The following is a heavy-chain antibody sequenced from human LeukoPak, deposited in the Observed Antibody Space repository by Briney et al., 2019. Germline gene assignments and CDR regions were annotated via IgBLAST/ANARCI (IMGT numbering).Heavy chain of an antibody. Sequence: GASVNVSCKASGYTFTSYDINWVRQAPGPGREWRGIINPSGGSTSYAQKFQGRVTMTRDTSTSTVYMELSSLRSEDTAVYYCARSYYDFWSGYSNFDYWGQGTLVTVSS. V-gene: IGHV1-46*01. CDR2: INPSGGST. CDR1: GYTFTSYD. CDR3: ARSYYDFWSGYSNFDY. D-gene: IGHD3-3*01. J-gene: IGHJ4*02.